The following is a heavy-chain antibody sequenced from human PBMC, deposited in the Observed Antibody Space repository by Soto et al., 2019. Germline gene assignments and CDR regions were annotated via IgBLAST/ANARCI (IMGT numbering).Heavy chain of an antibody. CDR2: INPSGST. CDR1: GYTFTSYY. J-gene: IGHJ4*02. Sequence: ASVKGSCKASGYTFTSYYMHWVRQAPGQGLEWMGIINPSGSTSYAQKFQGRVTLTRDTSTSTVYMELSSLSSGATAVYYGASVSCSGGSCYSIDYWGQGTLVTVSS. D-gene: IGHD2-15*01. V-gene: IGHV1-46*03. CDR3: ASVSCSGGSCYSIDY.